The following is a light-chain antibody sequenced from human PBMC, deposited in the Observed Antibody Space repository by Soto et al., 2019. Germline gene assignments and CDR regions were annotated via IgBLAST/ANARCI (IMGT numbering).Light chain of an antibody. Sequence: DIRMTQSPSSLSASGGDIVTISCRASQTISSWLAWYQQKPGKAPNPLIYKASNLASGVPSRFSGSGSGTEFTLTISSLQPDDFAIYYCQQYISLWAFGQGTKVDI. CDR3: QQYISLWA. CDR1: QTISSW. J-gene: IGKJ1*01. V-gene: IGKV1-5*03. CDR2: KAS.